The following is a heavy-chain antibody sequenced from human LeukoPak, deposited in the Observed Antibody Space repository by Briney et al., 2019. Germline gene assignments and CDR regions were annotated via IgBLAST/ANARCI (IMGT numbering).Heavy chain of an antibody. D-gene: IGHD3-10*01. Sequence: SETLSLTCAVYGGSFSGYYWSWIRQPPGKGLEWIGEINHSGSTNYNPSLKSRVTISVDTSKNQFSLKLSSVTAADTAVYYCARATRYGSGSYPQGIDYWGQGTLVTVSS. CDR2: INHSGST. CDR3: ARATRYGSGSYPQGIDY. V-gene: IGHV4-34*01. CDR1: GGSFSGYY. J-gene: IGHJ4*02.